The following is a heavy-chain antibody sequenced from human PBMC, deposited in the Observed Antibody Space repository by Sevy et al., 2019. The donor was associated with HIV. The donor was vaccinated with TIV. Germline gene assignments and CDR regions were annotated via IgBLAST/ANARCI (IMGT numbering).Heavy chain of an antibody. CDR1: GFTVGSNY. V-gene: IGHV3-53*01. Sequence: GGSLRLSCAASGFTVGSNYMSWVRQAPGKGLEWVSIIYSGVTTSYADSVKGRVTISRDNSKNTLDLQMNSLRAEDTAVYYCARVSLYYYDSSGYYTTGNAFDIWGQGTMVTVSS. J-gene: IGHJ3*02. CDR3: ARVSLYYYDSSGYYTTGNAFDI. D-gene: IGHD3-22*01. CDR2: IYSGVTT.